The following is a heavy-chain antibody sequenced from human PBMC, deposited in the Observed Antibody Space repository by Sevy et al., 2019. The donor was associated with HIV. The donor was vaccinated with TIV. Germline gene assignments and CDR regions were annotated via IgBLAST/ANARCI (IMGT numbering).Heavy chain of an antibody. CDR3: ASHDWGREDY. Sequence: SETLSLTCVVSGYSISSGYWWDWFRRPPGKGLEWIGAIHYTGTTQYTPSLNRRVTVSADTSKNQFSLRLSSMTAADTDVYYCASHDWGREDYWGQGTLVTVSS. V-gene: IGHV4-38-2*01. D-gene: IGHD7-27*01. J-gene: IGHJ4*02. CDR1: GYSISSGYW. CDR2: IHYTGTT.